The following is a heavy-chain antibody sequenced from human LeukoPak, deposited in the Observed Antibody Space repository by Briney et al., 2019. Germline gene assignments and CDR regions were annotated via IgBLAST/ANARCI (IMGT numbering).Heavy chain of an antibody. CDR1: GGTFSSYA. CDR3: ARDQQTAYFDSSGYMEFDP. Sequence: SVKVSCKASGGTFSSYAISWVRQAPGQGLEWMGRIIPILGIANYAQKFQGRVTITADKSTSTAYMELSSLRSEDTAVYYCARDQQTAYFDSSGYMEFDPWGQGTLVTVSS. CDR2: IIPILGIA. V-gene: IGHV1-69*04. J-gene: IGHJ5*02. D-gene: IGHD3-22*01.